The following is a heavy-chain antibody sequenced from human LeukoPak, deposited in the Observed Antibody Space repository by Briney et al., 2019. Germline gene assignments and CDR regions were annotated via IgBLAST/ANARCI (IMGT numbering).Heavy chain of an antibody. D-gene: IGHD6-19*01. CDR3: ARELPTRWLATFDF. J-gene: IGHJ4*02. CDR2: INTDGSST. Sequence: PGGSLRLSCAASGFTFSSYWMHWVRQAPGKGLVWVSRINTDGSSTSYADSVRGRFTISRDNSKNTLYLQMNSLRAEDTAVYYCARELPTRWLATFDFWGQGTLVTVSS. CDR1: GFTFSSYW. V-gene: IGHV3-74*01.